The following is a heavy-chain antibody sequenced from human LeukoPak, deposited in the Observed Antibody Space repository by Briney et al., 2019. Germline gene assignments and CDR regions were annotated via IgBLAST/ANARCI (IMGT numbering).Heavy chain of an antibody. CDR3: ARAPGYGAAYYFDY. J-gene: IGHJ4*02. CDR2: VSYDGSYK. D-gene: IGHD1-1*01. V-gene: IGHV3-30*04. Sequence: GGSLRLSCAASGFTFNSYSMHWVRQAPGKGLEWVAVVSYDGSYKYYADSVKGRFTISRDNSKNTLYLQMNSLRAEDTAVYYCARAPGYGAAYYFDYWGQGTLVTVSS. CDR1: GFTFNSYS.